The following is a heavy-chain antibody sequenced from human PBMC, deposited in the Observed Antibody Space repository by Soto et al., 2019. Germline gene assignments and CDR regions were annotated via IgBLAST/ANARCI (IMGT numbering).Heavy chain of an antibody. CDR3: ARHANSWASSYYYGMDV. CDR1: GYSFTSYW. CDR2: IDPSDSYT. Sequence: GESLKISCKGSGYSFTSYWISWVRQMPGKGLEWMGRIDPSDSYTNYSPSFQGHVTISADKSISTAYLQWSSLKASDTAMYYCARHANSWASSYYYGMDVWGQGTTVTVSS. J-gene: IGHJ6*02. D-gene: IGHD6-13*01. V-gene: IGHV5-10-1*01.